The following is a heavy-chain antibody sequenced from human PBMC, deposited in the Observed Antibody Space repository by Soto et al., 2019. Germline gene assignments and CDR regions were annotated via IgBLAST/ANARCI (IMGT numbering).Heavy chain of an antibody. CDR2: INTDGSST. Sequence: PGGSLRLSCAASGFTFSGYWMHWVRQTPGKGLVWVSRINTDGSSTTYADSVKGHVTISADKSISTAYLQWSSLKASDTAMYYCARLDSSSWYVGDYWGQGTLVTVSS. D-gene: IGHD6-13*01. J-gene: IGHJ4*02. V-gene: IGHV3-74*01. CDR3: ARLDSSSWYVGDY. CDR1: GFTFSGYW.